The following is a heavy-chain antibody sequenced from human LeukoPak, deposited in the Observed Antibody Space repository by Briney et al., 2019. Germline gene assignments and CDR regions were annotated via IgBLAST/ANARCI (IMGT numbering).Heavy chain of an antibody. Sequence: GGSLRLSCAASGFTFSSYSMNWVRQAPGKGLEWASHITASGTAMFYADSVKGRFTISRDNAKNSLYLQMNSLRDEDTAVCYCASSGSYRFDYWGQGTLVTVSS. CDR2: ITASGTAM. J-gene: IGHJ4*02. V-gene: IGHV3-48*02. CDR1: GFTFSSYS. D-gene: IGHD1-26*01. CDR3: ASSGSYRFDY.